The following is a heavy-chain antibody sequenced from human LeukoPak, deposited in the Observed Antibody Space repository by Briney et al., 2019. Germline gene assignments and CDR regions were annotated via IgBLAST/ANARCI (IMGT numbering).Heavy chain of an antibody. V-gene: IGHV4-59*01. J-gene: IGHJ6*02. CDR3: AREDPQTTVPEGMDV. Sequence: PSETLSLTCTVSGGSISLYYWSWIRQSPGKGLEWIGYIYYSGTTNYNPSLKSRVTISVDTSRNQFSLQLRSVTAADTAVYYCAREDPQTTVPEGMDVWGQGTTVIVSS. D-gene: IGHD4-17*01. CDR1: GGSISLYY. CDR2: IYYSGTT.